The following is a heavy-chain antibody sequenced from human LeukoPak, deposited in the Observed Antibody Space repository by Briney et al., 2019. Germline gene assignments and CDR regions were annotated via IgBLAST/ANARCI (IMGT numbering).Heavy chain of an antibody. V-gene: IGHV6-1*01. J-gene: IGHJ4*02. CDR1: GDIISSNSVA. CDR2: TYYRSGWYS. CDR3: ERDARAGYSLPLDY. Sequence: SQTLSLTCALSGDIISSNSVAWNWIRQSPSRGLEWLGRTYYRSGWYSDYAVSVKGRINFNPDTSKNQFSLQLISVTPEDTAVYYCERDARAGYSLPLDYWGQGTLVTVSS. D-gene: IGHD2-15*01.